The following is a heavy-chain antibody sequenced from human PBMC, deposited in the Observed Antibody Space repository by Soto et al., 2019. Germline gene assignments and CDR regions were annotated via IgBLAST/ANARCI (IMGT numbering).Heavy chain of an antibody. Sequence: QVQLVESGGGVVQPGRSLRLSCAASAFTFRSYAMHWVRQAPGKGLEWVAVISYDGTYKYYADSVKGRFTISRDNSKNTLYLQMSSLRPEATAVYYCARDAIYDGSGYYGSYFDYWGQGSLVTVSS. CDR3: ARDAIYDGSGYYGSYFDY. J-gene: IGHJ4*02. CDR2: ISYDGTYK. D-gene: IGHD3-22*01. V-gene: IGHV3-30-3*01. CDR1: AFTFRSYA.